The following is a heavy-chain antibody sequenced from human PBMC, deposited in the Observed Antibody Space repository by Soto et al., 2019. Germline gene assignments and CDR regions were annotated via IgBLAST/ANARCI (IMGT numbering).Heavy chain of an antibody. D-gene: IGHD3-16*01. CDR2: ITTYNVNT. Sequence: AADKDSCNASAVTFSSYAISWVRQAPGQGQERIERITTYNVNTNDEQNLQGRVTLTTDTSTSTAYMELTSMRSNETAIYYCEMVDVYVTPSPQDVWGQGTTVTVSS. CDR3: EMVDVYVTPSPQDV. V-gene: IGHV1-18*01. J-gene: IGHJ6*02. CDR1: AVTFSSYA.